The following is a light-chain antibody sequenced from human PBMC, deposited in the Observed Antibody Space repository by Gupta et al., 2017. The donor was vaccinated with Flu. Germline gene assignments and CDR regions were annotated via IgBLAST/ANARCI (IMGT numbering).Light chain of an antibody. V-gene: IGLV2-14*01. CDR3: SSYSGSSTL. CDR1: SSDVGAYNY. CDR2: EVD. J-gene: IGLJ2*01. Sequence: QSALTQPASVSGSPGQSITISCTGTSSDVGAYNYVAWYQQHPGKAPKLIIFEVDNRPSGVSNRFSGSKSSNTASLTISGLQAEDEAHYYCSSYSGSSTLFGGGTKLTVL.